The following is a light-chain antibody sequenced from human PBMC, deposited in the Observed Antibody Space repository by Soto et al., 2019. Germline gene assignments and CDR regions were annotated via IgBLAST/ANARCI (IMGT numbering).Light chain of an antibody. Sequence: QSALTQPASVSGSPGQSITISCSGSSSDVGRYNYVSWYQQHPGKAPKLIIYAGSGRPSGVSNRFSGSTSDNTASLTISGLQAEDEADYFCCSYAGTTNFVLFGGGTKLTVL. CDR1: SSDVGRYNY. CDR2: AGS. J-gene: IGLJ3*02. CDR3: CSYAGTTNFVL. V-gene: IGLV2-23*01.